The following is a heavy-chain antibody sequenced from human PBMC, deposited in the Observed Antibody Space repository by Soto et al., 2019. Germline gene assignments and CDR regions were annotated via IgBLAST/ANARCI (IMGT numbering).Heavy chain of an antibody. CDR3: ARQHNYILSGHYNYGMDV. CDR2: IHSSGST. V-gene: IGHV4-59*08. J-gene: IGHJ6*02. Sequence: QVQLQESGPGLVKPSETLSLTCTVSGGSISSYYWSWVRQPPGRGLERIGYIHSSGSTNYNPSLKSRVTISIDTSKNQFSPNLTSVTAADTAVYYCARQHNYILSGHYNYGMDVWGQGTTVPISS. D-gene: IGHD3-9*01. CDR1: GGSISSYY.